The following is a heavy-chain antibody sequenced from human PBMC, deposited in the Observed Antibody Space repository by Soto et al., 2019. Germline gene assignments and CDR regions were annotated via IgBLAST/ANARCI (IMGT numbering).Heavy chain of an antibody. CDR1: GGSISSGGYY. D-gene: IGHD5-12*01. V-gene: IGHV4-31*03. CDR3: AAQRGLRFPGEPRVFVAFDI. CDR2: IYYSGST. J-gene: IGHJ3*02. Sequence: SETLSLTCTVSGGSISSGGYYWSWIRQHPGKGLEWIGYIYYSGSTYYNPSLKSRVTISVDTSKNQFSLKLSPVTAADTAVYYCAAQRGLRFPGEPRVFVAFDIWGQGTMVTVSS.